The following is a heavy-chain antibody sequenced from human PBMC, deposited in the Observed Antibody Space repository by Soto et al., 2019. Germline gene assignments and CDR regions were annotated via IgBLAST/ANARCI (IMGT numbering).Heavy chain of an antibody. CDR2: IYYNGST. CDR1: GASISSGDYY. Sequence: SLTCTVSGASISSGDYYWSWVRQPPGKGLEWIGYIYYNGSTNYNPSLKSRVTISVDKSKNQFSLKLSSVTAADTAVYYCARRYGTTFDYWGQGTLVTVSS. CDR3: ARRYGTTFDY. J-gene: IGHJ4*02. D-gene: IGHD1-7*01. V-gene: IGHV4-61*08.